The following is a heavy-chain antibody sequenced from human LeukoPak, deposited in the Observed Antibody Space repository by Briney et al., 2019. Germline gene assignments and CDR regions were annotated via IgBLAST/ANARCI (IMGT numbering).Heavy chain of an antibody. CDR3: ARGLKDRYGSGHFDI. J-gene: IGHJ3*02. V-gene: IGHV3-53*01. Sequence: GGSLRLSCAASGFTVSSNYMSWVRQAPGKGLEWVSVIYSGGSTYYADSVKGRFTISRDNSKNTLYPQMNSLRAEDTAVYYCARGLKDRYGSGHFDIWGQGTMVTVSS. D-gene: IGHD3-10*01. CDR1: GFTVSSNY. CDR2: IYSGGST.